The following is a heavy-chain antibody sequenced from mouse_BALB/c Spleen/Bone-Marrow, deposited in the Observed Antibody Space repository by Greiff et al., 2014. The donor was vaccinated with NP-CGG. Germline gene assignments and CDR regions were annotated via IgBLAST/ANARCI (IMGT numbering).Heavy chain of an antibody. D-gene: IGHD1-1*01. J-gene: IGHJ2*01. Sequence: EVQREESGGGLVKPGGSLKLSCAASGFTFSSYGMSWVRQTPDKRLELVATINSNGGSTYYPDSVKGRFTISRDNAKNTLYLQMSSLKSEDTAMYYCARDYYGSIDYWGQGTTLTVSS. CDR1: GFTFSSYG. CDR3: ARDYYGSIDY. CDR2: INSNGGST. V-gene: IGHV5-6-3*01.